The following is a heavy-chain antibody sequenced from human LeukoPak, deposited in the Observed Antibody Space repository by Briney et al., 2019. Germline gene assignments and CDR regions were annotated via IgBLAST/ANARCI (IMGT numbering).Heavy chain of an antibody. CDR3: ARVLSPEYQLLSSLTDYYMDV. D-gene: IGHD2-2*01. CDR1: GYTFTGYY. J-gene: IGHJ6*03. V-gene: IGHV1-2*02. Sequence: ASVKVSCKASGYTFTGYYMHWVRQAPGQGLEWMGWINPNSGGTNYAQKFQGRVTMTRDTSISTAYMELSRLRSDDTAVYYCARVLSPEYQLLSSLTDYYMDVWGKGTTVTVS. CDR2: INPNSGGT.